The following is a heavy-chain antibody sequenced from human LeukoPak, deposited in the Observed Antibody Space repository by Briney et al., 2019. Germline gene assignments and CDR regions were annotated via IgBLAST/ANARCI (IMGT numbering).Heavy chain of an antibody. J-gene: IGHJ4*02. D-gene: IGHD2-21*02. V-gene: IGHV4-39*01. CDR1: GGSISSSSYY. CDR2: IYYSGST. CDR3: ARLYCGGDCYSDY. Sequence: PSETLSLTCTVSGGSISSSSYYWGWIRQPPGKGLEWIGSIYYSGSTYYNPSLKSRVTISVDTSKNQFSLKLSSVTAADTAVYYCARLYCGGDCYSDYWGQGTLVTVSS.